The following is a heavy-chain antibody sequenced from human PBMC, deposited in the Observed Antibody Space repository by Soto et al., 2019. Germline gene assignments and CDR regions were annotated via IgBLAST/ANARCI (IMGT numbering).Heavy chain of an antibody. CDR2: INHSGST. CDR1: GGSFSGYY. Sequence: QVQLQQWGAGLLKPSETLSLTCAVYGGSFSGYYWSWIRQPPGKGLEWIGEINHSGSTNYNPSLKGRVTIAVDTSKHQFSLKRSSVTAADTAVYYCARDRSLVQYYYGSGVWDYWGQGTRVTVSS. D-gene: IGHD3-10*01. V-gene: IGHV4-34*01. J-gene: IGHJ4*02. CDR3: ARDRSLVQYYYGSGVWDY.